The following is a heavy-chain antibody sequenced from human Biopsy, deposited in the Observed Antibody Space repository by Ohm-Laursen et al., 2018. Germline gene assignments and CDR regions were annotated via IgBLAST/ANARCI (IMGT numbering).Heavy chain of an antibody. D-gene: IGHD1-26*01. CDR1: GHTFNRYG. Sequence: GSSVKVSCKASGHTFNRYGLTWVRQAPGQGLEWMGGIIPYFLRTYIPQKLQGSVTITADKSTNTGYMQLTSLRSDDTAVYYCASGQGDPLGVGIITWSFNFWGQGTLVTVSS. V-gene: IGHV1-69*06. CDR2: IIPYFLRT. J-gene: IGHJ4*02. CDR3: ASGQGDPLGVGIITWSFNF.